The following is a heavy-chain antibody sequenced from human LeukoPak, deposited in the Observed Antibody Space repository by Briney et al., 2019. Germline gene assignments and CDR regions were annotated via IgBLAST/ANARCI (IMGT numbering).Heavy chain of an antibody. V-gene: IGHV5-51*01. CDR3: ARPWRDGDSRSLEH. J-gene: IGHJ4*02. CDR2: ISGDESDT. CDR1: GYRFTSHW. Sequence: GESLKISCKGSGYRFTSHWIGWVRQMPGKGLEWMGIISGDESDTRYSPSFQGQVTISANKSISTTYLQWSRLQASDTAFYYCARPWRDGDSRSLEHWGQGTLVTVSS. D-gene: IGHD4-17*01.